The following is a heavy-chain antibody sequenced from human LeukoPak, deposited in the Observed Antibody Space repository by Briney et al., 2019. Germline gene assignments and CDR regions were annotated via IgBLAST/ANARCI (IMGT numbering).Heavy chain of an antibody. J-gene: IGHJ4*02. CDR2: ISWNSGGI. Sequence: GRSLRLSCAASGFTFDDYAMHWVRQAPGKGLEWVSGISWNSGGIGYADSVKGRFTISRDNAKNSLYLQMNSLRAEDTALYYCAKDMEGSSQGYWGQGTLVTVSS. D-gene: IGHD6-6*01. CDR1: GFTFDDYA. CDR3: AKDMEGSSQGY. V-gene: IGHV3-9*01.